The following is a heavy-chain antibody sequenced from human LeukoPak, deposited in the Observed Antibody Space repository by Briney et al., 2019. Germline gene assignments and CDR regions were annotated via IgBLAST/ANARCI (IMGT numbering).Heavy chain of an antibody. J-gene: IGHJ4*02. D-gene: IGHD6-19*01. CDR1: GFTFSNYA. Sequence: GGSLRLSCAASGFTFSNYALGWVRPAPGKGLEWGSIFGNNGGAYYADSVKGHFTISRDNSKNTLYLQASSLRVEDTAIYYCAKSVTGSSGWAAYFDYWGQGTLVTVSS. CDR2: FGNNGGA. CDR3: AKSVTGSSGWAAYFDY. V-gene: IGHV3-23*01.